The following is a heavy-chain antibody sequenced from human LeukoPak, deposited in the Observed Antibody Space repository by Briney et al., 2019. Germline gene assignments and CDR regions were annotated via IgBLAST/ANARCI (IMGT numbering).Heavy chain of an antibody. V-gene: IGHV3-69-1*01. D-gene: IGHD6-13*01. CDR2: IVGSSST. CDR1: GFTFSDHY. CDR3: ARIGAGSSRDY. J-gene: IGHJ4*02. Sequence: GGSLRLSCAASGFTFSDHYMSWIRQAPGKGLEWVSSIVGSSSTYYADSLKGRFTISRDNAKNSLYLQMNSLRAEDTAVYYCARIGAGSSRDYWGQGTLVTVSS.